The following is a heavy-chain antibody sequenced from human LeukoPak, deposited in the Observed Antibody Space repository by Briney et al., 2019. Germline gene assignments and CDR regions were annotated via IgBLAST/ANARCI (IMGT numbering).Heavy chain of an antibody. CDR1: GGSISYYY. CDR2: VYYSGST. J-gene: IGHJ3*02. D-gene: IGHD1-26*01. CDR3: ARQDSGTYLNPLDI. Sequence: PSETLSLTCSVSGGSISYYYWSWIRLPPGRGLEWIGYVYYSGSTNYNPSLKSRVTISVDTSKNQLSLKLRSVTAADTAVYYCARQDSGTYLNPLDIWGQGTVVTVSS. V-gene: IGHV4-59*08.